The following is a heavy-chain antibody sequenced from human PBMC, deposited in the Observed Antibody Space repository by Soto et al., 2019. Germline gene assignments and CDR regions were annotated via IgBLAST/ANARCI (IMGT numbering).Heavy chain of an antibody. J-gene: IGHJ3*02. V-gene: IGHV4-34*01. D-gene: IGHD2-2*01. Sequence: QVQLQQWGAGLLKPSETLSLTCAVYGGSFSGYDWTWIRQTPGKGLEWIGEINHSGSTNYNPSLKSRVSISADTSKKQFSLNLTSVTAADTAVYYCARGECSSNYCFTRWALDIWGQGTVVTVSS. CDR3: ARGECSSNYCFTRWALDI. CDR1: GGSFSGYD. CDR2: INHSGST.